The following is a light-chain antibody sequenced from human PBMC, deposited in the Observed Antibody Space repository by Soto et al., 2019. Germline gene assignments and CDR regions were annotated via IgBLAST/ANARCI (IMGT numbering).Light chain of an antibody. Sequence: EIVMTQSPATLSVSPGERATLSCRASQSVSSNLAWYQQKPGQAPMLLIYGASTRATGIPASFSGSGAGAEFTPTISSLQSDDFVVYYCQQYNNSPPLTFGGGTKVEIK. CDR1: QSVSSN. CDR2: GAS. CDR3: QQYNNSPPLT. J-gene: IGKJ4*01. V-gene: IGKV3-15*01.